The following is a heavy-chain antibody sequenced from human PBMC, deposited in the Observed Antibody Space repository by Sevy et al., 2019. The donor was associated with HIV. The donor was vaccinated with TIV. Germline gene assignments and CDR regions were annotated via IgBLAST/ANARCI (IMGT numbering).Heavy chain of an antibody. CDR3: ARNIAAAGTFYFDY. Sequence: SETLSLTCTVSGGSINSDDYYWSWIRQPPGKCLEWIGYIFYSGSTYYNPSLKSRVTISADTSKNQFSLKLRSVTAADTAVYYCARNIAAAGTFYFDYWGQGTLVTVSS. V-gene: IGHV4-30-4*01. D-gene: IGHD6-13*01. CDR1: GGSINSDDYY. J-gene: IGHJ4*02. CDR2: IFYSGST.